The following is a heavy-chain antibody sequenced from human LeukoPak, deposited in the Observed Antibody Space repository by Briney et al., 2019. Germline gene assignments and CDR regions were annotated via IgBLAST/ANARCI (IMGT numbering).Heavy chain of an antibody. D-gene: IGHD6-13*01. J-gene: IGHJ6*02. Sequence: GGSLRLSCAASGFTVSSNYMSWVRQAPGKGLEWVSAISGSGGSTYYADSVKGRFTISRDNSKNTLYLQMNSLRAEDTAVYYCAKVDSSSWPYYYYGMDVWGQGTTATVSS. CDR3: AKVDSSSWPYYYYGMDV. V-gene: IGHV3-23*01. CDR2: ISGSGGST. CDR1: GFTVSSNY.